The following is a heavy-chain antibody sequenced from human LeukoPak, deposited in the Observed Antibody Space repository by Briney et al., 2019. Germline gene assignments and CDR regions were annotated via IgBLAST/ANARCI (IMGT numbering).Heavy chain of an antibody. J-gene: IGHJ4*02. CDR3: ARRAYCGGDCYNFDY. D-gene: IGHD2-21*02. CDR1: GGSISSSSYY. CDR2: IYYSGST. Sequence: PSETLSLTCTVSGGSISSSSYYWGWIRQPPGKGLEWIGSIYYSGSTYYRPSLKSRVTISVDTSKNQFSLKLSSVTAADTAVYYCARRAYCGGDCYNFDYWGQGTLVTVSS. V-gene: IGHV4-39*01.